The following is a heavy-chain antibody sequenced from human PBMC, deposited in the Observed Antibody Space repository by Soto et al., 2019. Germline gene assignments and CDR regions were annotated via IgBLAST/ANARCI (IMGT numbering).Heavy chain of an antibody. D-gene: IGHD3-22*01. CDR2: ISYSGST. Sequence: QVPLQESGPGLVKPSQTLSLTCTVSGGSISSGDYYWTWIRQPPGKGLEWIGYISYSGSTYYNPSLKRRVTISVDTSKKQFSLKLRSVTAADTAVYYCARESGYYDSSGYSYCNYWGQGTLVTVSS. V-gene: IGHV4-30-4*01. CDR1: GGSISSGDYY. J-gene: IGHJ4*02. CDR3: ARESGYYDSSGYSYCNY.